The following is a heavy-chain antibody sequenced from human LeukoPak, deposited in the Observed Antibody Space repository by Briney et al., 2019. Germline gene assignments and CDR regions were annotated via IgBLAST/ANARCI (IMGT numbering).Heavy chain of an antibody. D-gene: IGHD2-21*01. Sequence: GGSLRLSCTASGLSLNNYAMSWVRQVPGKGLEWVSASSSSDDGKWYAESVRGRFTISRDTSKNTVYLQLNSLRVEDAGVYYCAKAPVTSCRGAFCYPFDYWGHGTLVTVSS. J-gene: IGHJ4*01. CDR3: AKAPVTSCRGAFCYPFDY. V-gene: IGHV3-23*01. CDR1: GLSLNNYA. CDR2: SSSSDDGK.